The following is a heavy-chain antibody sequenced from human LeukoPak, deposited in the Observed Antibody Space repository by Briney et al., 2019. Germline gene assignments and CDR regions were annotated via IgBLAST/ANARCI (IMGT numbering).Heavy chain of an antibody. CDR1: GYTFTSYG. CDR3: ARTPLRYFDWLLDYYFDY. V-gene: IGHV1-18*01. Sequence: ASVKVSCKASGYTFTSYGISWVRQAPGQGLEWMGWISAYNGNTNYAQKLQGRVTMTRDTSISTAYMELSRLRSDDTAVYYCARTPLRYFDWLLDYYFDYWGQGTLVTVSS. CDR2: ISAYNGNT. J-gene: IGHJ4*02. D-gene: IGHD3-9*01.